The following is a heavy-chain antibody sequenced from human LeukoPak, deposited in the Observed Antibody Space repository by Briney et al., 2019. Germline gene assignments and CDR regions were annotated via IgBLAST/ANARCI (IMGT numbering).Heavy chain of an antibody. J-gene: IGHJ4*02. CDR2: ICPVDSDT. Sequence: GESLKISCQGSGYSFTNYWIGWVRQMPGKGLEWMWIICPVDSDTRYSPSFQGQVTISADKSISTAYLQWNSLKASDTAMYYCARRSYSNYGLVADHWGQGTLVTVSS. CDR3: ARRSYSNYGLVADH. V-gene: IGHV5-51*01. CDR1: GYSFTNYW. D-gene: IGHD4-11*01.